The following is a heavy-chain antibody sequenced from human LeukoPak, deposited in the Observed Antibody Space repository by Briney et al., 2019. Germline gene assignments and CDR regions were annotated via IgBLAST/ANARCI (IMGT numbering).Heavy chain of an antibody. CDR3: ARFTGIAVAGIDAFDI. CDR2: IYPGDSDT. CDR1: GSKFTSYW. Sequence: GESLKISCKESGSKFTSYWIAWVRQMPGKGLEWMGSIYPGDSDTRYSPSFQGQVTISADKSISTAYLQWSSLKASDTAMYYCARFTGIAVAGIDAFDIWGQGTMVTVSS. D-gene: IGHD6-19*01. J-gene: IGHJ3*02. V-gene: IGHV5-51*01.